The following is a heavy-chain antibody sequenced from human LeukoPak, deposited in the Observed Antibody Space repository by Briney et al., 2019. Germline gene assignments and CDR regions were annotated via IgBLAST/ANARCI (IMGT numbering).Heavy chain of an antibody. V-gene: IGHV4-59*08. CDR2: IYYSGST. CDR1: GGSITSYH. D-gene: IGHD6-13*01. Sequence: SETLSLTCTVSGGSITSYHWSWIRQPPGKGLEWVGYIYYSGSTYYNPSLKSRVTISIDTSKNQLSLKLTSVTAADTAVYYCYAAIAGGPQGYWGQGTLVTVSS. CDR3: YAAIAGGPQGY. J-gene: IGHJ4*02.